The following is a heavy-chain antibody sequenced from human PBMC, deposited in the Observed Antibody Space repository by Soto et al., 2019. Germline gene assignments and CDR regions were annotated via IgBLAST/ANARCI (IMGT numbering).Heavy chain of an antibody. J-gene: IGHJ5*02. V-gene: IGHV3-48*01. CDR1: GFSFSTYG. Sequence: GGSLRLSCAASGFSFSTYGMNWVRQAPGKGLEWVAYIIGSGSIIHYTDSVEGRFTISRDNARSSLYLQMNSLRADDTAVYYCARGQTRADNRFGPWGQGILVTVSS. CDR2: IIGSGSII. D-gene: IGHD6-6*01. CDR3: ARGQTRADNRFGP.